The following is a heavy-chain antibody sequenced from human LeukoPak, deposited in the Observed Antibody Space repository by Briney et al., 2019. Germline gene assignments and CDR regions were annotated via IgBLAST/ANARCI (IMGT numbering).Heavy chain of an antibody. J-gene: IGHJ4*02. CDR2: IYYSGSI. V-gene: IGHV4-59*01. D-gene: IGHD6-19*01. CDR1: GGSISSYY. Sequence: SETLSLTCTVSGGSISSYYWSWIRQPPGEGLEWIGYIYYSGSINYNPSLKSRVTISVDTSKNQFSLKLSSVTAADTAVYYCARGREWLFYFDYWGQGTLVTVSS. CDR3: ARGREWLFYFDY.